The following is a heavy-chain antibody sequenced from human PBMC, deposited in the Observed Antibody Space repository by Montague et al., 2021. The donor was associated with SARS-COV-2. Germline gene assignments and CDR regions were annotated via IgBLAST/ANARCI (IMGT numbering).Heavy chain of an antibody. V-gene: IGHV4-4*07. J-gene: IGHJ5*02. CDR3: GRGRFYYDSGELGS. CDR2: IHASGIS. Sequence: SETLSLTCTVSGGSTNNYYWSWIRQPAGKGLEWIGRIHASGISTXNPSLETRVTMSVDTSKNQFSLKLSSVTAADTAVYYCGRGRFYYDSGELGSWGQGTLVTVSS. D-gene: IGHD3-22*01. CDR1: GGSTNNYY.